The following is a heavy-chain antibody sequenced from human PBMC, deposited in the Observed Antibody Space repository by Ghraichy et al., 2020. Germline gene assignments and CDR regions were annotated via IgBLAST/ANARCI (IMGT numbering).Heavy chain of an antibody. CDR2: IYYSGST. CDR1: GGSISNNY. J-gene: IGHJ4*02. D-gene: IGHD3-22*01. Sequence: SETLSLTCTVSGGSISNNYWTWIRQSPGKGLEWIGFIYYSGSTQYNPSLKSRVTISLDTSKNQFSLKLTSMTAADTAVYYCARLEIFYDSTGYYSLPSYYFDYWGQGTLGIVSS. V-gene: IGHV4-59*08. CDR3: ARLEIFYDSTGYYSLPSYYFDY.